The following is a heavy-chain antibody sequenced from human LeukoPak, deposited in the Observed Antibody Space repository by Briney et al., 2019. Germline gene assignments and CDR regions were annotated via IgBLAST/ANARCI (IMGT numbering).Heavy chain of an antibody. J-gene: IGHJ4*02. Sequence: SETLSLTCSVSGGSIRSSYWSWIRQPPGEGLEWIGYIYYSGSTNYNPSLKSRVTMSLDTSKNQFSLKLSSVTAADTAVYYCARVGGGPFDYWGQGTLVTVSS. D-gene: IGHD4-23*01. V-gene: IGHV4-59*01. CDR3: ARVGGGPFDY. CDR1: GGSIRSSY. CDR2: IYYSGST.